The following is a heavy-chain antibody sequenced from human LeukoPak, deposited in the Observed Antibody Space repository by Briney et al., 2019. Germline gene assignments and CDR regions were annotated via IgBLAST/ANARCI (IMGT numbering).Heavy chain of an antibody. J-gene: IGHJ4*02. V-gene: IGHV3-23*01. CDR3: AREWFGELLRSD. CDR2: ISGSGGST. CDR1: GFTFSSYG. Sequence: PGGTLRLSCAASGFTFSSYGMSWVRQAPGKGLEWVSAISGSGGSTYYADSVKGRFTISRDNSKNTLYLQMNSLRAEDTAVYYCAREWFGELLRSDWGQGTLVTVSS. D-gene: IGHD3-10*01.